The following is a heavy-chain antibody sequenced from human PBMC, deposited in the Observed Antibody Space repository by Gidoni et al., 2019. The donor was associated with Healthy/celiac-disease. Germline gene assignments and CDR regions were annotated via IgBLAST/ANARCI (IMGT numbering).Heavy chain of an antibody. CDR3: ARRSPPRDIVVVPAAMPDDY. CDR2: IYYSGST. Sequence: QLQLQDSGPGLVKPWATLSLPGTVPGGSSSSSSYYWGWFRQPPGKGLEWIGSIYYSGSTSYNPSLKSRVTISVDTTKNQFSLKLSSVPAADTAVYYCARRSPPRDIVVVPAAMPDDYWGQGTLVTVSS. J-gene: IGHJ4*02. CDR1: GGSSSSSSYY. V-gene: IGHV4-39*01. D-gene: IGHD2-2*01.